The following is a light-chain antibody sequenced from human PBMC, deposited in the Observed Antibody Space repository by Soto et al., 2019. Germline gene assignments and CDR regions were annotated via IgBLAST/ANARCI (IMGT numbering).Light chain of an antibody. CDR2: GAS. J-gene: IGKJ4*01. Sequence: EIVMTQSPATLSVSPGERATLSCRASQSIRSNLAWYQQKPGQAPRLLIYGASTRATDVPARFSGSGSGTEFILTISSLQSEDFAVYYCQQYNAWPLTFGGGTKVEIK. CDR3: QQYNAWPLT. V-gene: IGKV3-15*01. CDR1: QSIRSN.